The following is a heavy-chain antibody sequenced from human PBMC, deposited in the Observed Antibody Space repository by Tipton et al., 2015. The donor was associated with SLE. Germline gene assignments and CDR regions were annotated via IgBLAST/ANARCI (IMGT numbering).Heavy chain of an antibody. CDR1: GGTFSSYA. D-gene: IGHD3-16*01. J-gene: IGHJ4*02. Sequence: QSGAEVKKPGSSVKVSCKASGGTFSSYAISWVRQAPGQGLEWMGVVNPGDGSTTYAQKFQGRVTITADESTSTAYMELSSLRSDDTAVYYCAKDQMITFGGVSYYFDYWGQGTLGTVSS. V-gene: IGHV1-69*01. CDR2: VNPGDGST. CDR3: AKDQMITFGGVSYYFDY.